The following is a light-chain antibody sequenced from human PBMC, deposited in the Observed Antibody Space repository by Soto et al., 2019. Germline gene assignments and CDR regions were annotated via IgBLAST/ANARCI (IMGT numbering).Light chain of an antibody. CDR1: QSVSTN. V-gene: IGKV3-15*01. J-gene: IGKJ1*01. CDR3: QQYNNWPRT. Sequence: EIVMTQSPATLSVSPGERATFSCRASQSVSTNLAWYQQKPGQAPWVLIYGASTRATGIPARFSGSGSGTEFTLTISSLQSEDLAAYYCQQYNNWPRTFGQGTKVEIK. CDR2: GAS.